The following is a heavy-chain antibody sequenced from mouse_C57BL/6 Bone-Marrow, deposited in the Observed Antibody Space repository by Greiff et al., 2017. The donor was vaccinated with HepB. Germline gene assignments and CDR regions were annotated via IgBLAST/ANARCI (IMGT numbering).Heavy chain of an antibody. CDR1: GYTFTSYW. Sequence: VKLQQPGAELVRPGSSVKLSCKASGYTFTSYWMDWVKQRPGQGLEWIGNIYPSDSETHYNQKFKDKATLTVDTSSSTAYMQLSSLTSEDSAVYYCARAPYGNYLYYFDYWGQGTTLTVSS. CDR2: IYPSDSET. D-gene: IGHD2-1*01. V-gene: IGHV1-61*01. J-gene: IGHJ2*01. CDR3: ARAPYGNYLYYFDY.